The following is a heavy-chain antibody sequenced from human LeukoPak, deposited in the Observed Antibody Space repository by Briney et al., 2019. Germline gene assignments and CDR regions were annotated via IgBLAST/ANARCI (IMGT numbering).Heavy chain of an antibody. J-gene: IGHJ4*02. D-gene: IGHD5-24*01. CDR1: GGSTSSGGYS. CDR3: ARDEMADYYFDY. CDR2: IYHSGST. Sequence: SQTLSLTCAVSGGSTSSGGYSWSWIRQPPGKGLEWIGYIYHSGSTYYNPSLKSRVTISVDRSKNQFSLKLSSVTAADTAVYYCARDEMADYYFDYWGQGTLVTVSS. V-gene: IGHV4-30-2*01.